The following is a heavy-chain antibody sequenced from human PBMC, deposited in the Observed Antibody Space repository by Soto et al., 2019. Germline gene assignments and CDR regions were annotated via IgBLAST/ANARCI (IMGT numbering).Heavy chain of an antibody. D-gene: IGHD6-25*01. V-gene: IGHV3-30*18. CDR3: AKGPASADWYFDL. J-gene: IGHJ2*01. CDR2: ISYDGSNK. CDR1: GFTFSSYG. Sequence: GGSLRLSCAASGFTFSSYGMHWVRQAPGKGLEWVAVISYDGSNKYYADSVKGRFTISRDNSKNTLYLQMNSLRAEDTAVYYCAKGPASADWYFDLWGRGTLVTVSS.